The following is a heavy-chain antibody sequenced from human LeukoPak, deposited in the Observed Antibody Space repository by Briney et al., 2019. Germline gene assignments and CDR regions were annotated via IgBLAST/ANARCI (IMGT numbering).Heavy chain of an antibody. CDR1: GYTFTSYG. D-gene: IGHD3-16*02. J-gene: IGHJ5*02. V-gene: IGHV1-18*01. CDR3: ARTYVWGSYRYGGGFAP. CDR2: ISAYNGNT. Sequence: ASVKVSCKASGYTFTSYGISWVRQAPGQGLEWMGWISAYNGNTNYAQKLQGRVTTTTDTSTSTAYMELRSLRSDDTAVYYCARTYVWGSYRYGGGFAPWGQGTLVTVSS.